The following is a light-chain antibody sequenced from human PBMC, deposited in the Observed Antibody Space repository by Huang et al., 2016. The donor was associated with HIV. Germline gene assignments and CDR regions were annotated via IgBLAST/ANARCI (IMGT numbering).Light chain of an antibody. V-gene: IGKV4-1*01. CDR2: WAS. J-gene: IGKJ2*01. Sequence: DIVMTQSPESLAVSLGERATINCKSSQSVLYSSTNKNYLTWYQQKPGQPPKRLIYWASTRDSGVPDRFSGSGSGTDFTLTISSLQAEDVAVYYCQQFYTTPLTFGQGTKLEIK. CDR3: QQFYTTPLT. CDR1: QSVLYSSTNKNY.